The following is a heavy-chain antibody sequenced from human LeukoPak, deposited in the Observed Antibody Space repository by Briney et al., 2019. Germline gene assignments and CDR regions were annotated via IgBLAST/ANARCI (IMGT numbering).Heavy chain of an antibody. V-gene: IGHV3-23*01. CDR3: AKVRGTPYCSNGVCSPYYYYGMDV. Sequence: GGSLRLSCAASGFTFSSSAMSWVRQASGKGLEWVSDINSGGGSTYYTDSVKGRFTISRDNSKNTLYLQMNSLRAEDTAVFYCAKVRGTPYCSNGVCSPYYYYGMDVWGQGTTVTVSS. D-gene: IGHD2-8*01. J-gene: IGHJ6*02. CDR1: GFTFSSSA. CDR2: INSGGGST.